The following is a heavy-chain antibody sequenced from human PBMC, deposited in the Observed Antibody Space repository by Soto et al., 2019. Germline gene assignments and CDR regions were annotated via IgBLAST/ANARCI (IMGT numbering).Heavy chain of an antibody. CDR3: AREGHSSSYYYYYYYMDV. V-gene: IGHV3-11*01. J-gene: IGHJ6*03. D-gene: IGHD6-13*01. CDR1: GFTFSDYY. Sequence: GGSLRLSCAASGFTFSDYYMSWIRQAPGKGLEWVSYISSSGSTIYYADYVKGRFTISRDNAKNSLYLQMNSLRAEDTAVYYCAREGHSSSYYYYYYYMDVWGKGTTVTVSS. CDR2: ISSSGSTI.